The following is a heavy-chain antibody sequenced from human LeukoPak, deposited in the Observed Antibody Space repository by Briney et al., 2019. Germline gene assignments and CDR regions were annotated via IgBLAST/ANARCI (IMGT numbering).Heavy chain of an antibody. CDR3: ARVFLVGATIGCYDY. CDR1: GFTFSDYN. D-gene: IGHD1-26*01. J-gene: IGHJ4*02. V-gene: IGHV3-11*04. CDR2: ISRSGSTK. Sequence: GGSLRLSCAASGFTFSDYNMRWIRQAPGKGLEWVSSISRSGSTKYYADSVKGRFTISRDNAKNSLYLQMNSLRAEDTAVYYCARVFLVGATIGCYDYWGQGTLVTVSS.